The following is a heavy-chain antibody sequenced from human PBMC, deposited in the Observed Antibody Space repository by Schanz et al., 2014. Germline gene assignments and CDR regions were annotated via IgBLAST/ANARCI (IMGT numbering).Heavy chain of an antibody. V-gene: IGHV3-7*04. Sequence: EVQLVESGGGLVQPGGSLRLSCAASGFTFSDPYMDWVRQAPGRGLEWVANINQDGSDKSYVDSVKGRFTISRDNAKNSLYLQMNSLRPEDTAVYYCAKEDRTHSSDYVYWGQGTLVTVSS. J-gene: IGHJ4*02. CDR3: AKEDRTHSSDYVY. CDR1: GFTFSDPY. D-gene: IGHD3-22*01. CDR2: INQDGSDK.